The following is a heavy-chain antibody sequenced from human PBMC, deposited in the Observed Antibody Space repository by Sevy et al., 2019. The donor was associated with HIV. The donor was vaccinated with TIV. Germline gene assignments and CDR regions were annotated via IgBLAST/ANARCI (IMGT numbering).Heavy chain of an antibody. CDR2: IRRSWSSI. D-gene: IGHD3-22*01. J-gene: IGHJ5*02. Sequence: GGSLRLSCAGPGFTFSSFDMNWVRQAPGKGLEWISKIRRSWSSIYYADSVKGRFTIARDNAKNSLNLQMNSLRAEDTALYYCARNGGAYDTGFDPWGQGTLVTVSS. CDR3: ARNGGAYDTGFDP. CDR1: GFTFSSFD. V-gene: IGHV3-48*03.